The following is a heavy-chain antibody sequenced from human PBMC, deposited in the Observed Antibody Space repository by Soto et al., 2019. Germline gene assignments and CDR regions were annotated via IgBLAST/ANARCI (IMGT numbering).Heavy chain of an antibody. D-gene: IGHD6-13*01. CDR3: ARDRHGSDWYNYYFYTVAV. J-gene: IGHJ6*02. CDR2: ISGSGESI. Sequence: EVQLLESGGGLVQPGESLRLSCAASGFIFSDYAMTWVRQAPGKGLEWVSGISGSGESIYYADSVEGRFTISRDNSKNTLYLQMNSLRGEDTAVYYCARDRHGSDWYNYYFYTVAVWGQGTTVTVSS. V-gene: IGHV3-23*01. CDR1: GFIFSDYA.